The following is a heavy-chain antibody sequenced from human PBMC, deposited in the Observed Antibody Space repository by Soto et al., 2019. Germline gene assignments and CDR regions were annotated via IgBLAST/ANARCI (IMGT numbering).Heavy chain of an antibody. CDR3: ATGVIWIGYFTVDS. V-gene: IGHV1-69*13. CDR2: FIPVYRTL. CDR1: GGSFGKSA. Sequence: SVKVSGKASGGSFGKSAINWVRQTPGQGLEWLGGFIPVYRTLNYAQKFQGRVTITADESTGTAYMTLSSLASDDTAVYYCATGVIWIGYFTVDSWGQGTRVTVSS. D-gene: IGHD3-3*01. J-gene: IGHJ4*02.